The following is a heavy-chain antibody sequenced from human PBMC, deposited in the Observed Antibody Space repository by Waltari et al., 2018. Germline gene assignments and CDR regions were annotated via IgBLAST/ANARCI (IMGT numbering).Heavy chain of an antibody. CDR2: IYHSGST. J-gene: IGHJ3*02. V-gene: IGHV4-38-2*01. CDR3: ARGSKYYDFWSGDDAFDI. CDR1: GYSISSGYY. D-gene: IGHD3-3*01. Sequence: QVQLQESGPGLVKPSETLSLTCAVSGYSISSGYYWGWIRQPPGRGLEWIGSIYHSGSTYYNPSLKVRVTISVDTSKNQFSLKLSSVTAADTAVYYCARGSKYYDFWSGDDAFDIWGQGTMVTVSS.